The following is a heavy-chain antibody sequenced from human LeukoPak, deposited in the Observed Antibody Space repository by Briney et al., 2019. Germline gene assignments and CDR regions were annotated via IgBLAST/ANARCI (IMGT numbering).Heavy chain of an antibody. CDR3: ARVEDVYGDYYLGMDV. D-gene: IGHD4-17*01. CDR1: GFTFSSYE. J-gene: IGHJ6*02. CDR2: ISNIDSTT. Sequence: GGSLRLSCAASGFTFSSYEMNWVRQAPGKGLEWVSYISNIDSTTHYADSMKGRFTISRDYAQNSLYLQMSSQRAEDTAVYYCARVEDVYGDYYLGMDVWGQGTTVTVSS. V-gene: IGHV3-48*03.